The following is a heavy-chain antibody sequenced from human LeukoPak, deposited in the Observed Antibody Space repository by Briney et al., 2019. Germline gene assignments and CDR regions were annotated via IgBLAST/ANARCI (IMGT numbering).Heavy chain of an antibody. CDR1: GFTSSSYA. D-gene: IGHD3-10*01. Sequence: PGGSLRLSCAASGFTSSSYAMSWVRQAPGKGLEWVSAISGSGGSTYYADSVEGRFTISRDNSINTLYLQMSSLRAEDAAVYYCAKSGGLSGSGRLGMDVWGQGTTVTVSS. CDR2: ISGSGGST. CDR3: AKSGGLSGSGRLGMDV. V-gene: IGHV3-23*01. J-gene: IGHJ6*02.